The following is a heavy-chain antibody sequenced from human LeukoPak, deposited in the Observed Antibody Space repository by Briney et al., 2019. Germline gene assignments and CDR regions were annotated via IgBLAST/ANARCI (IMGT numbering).Heavy chain of an antibody. Sequence: GGSLRLFCAASGITFDGFCISWGRQAPGEGLEWGSGINWNGGSTGYADSVKGRFTISRDNAKNSLYLQMNSLRAEDTALYYCARVIRSPDPYDFWSGYYGGLDYWGQGTLVTVSS. D-gene: IGHD3-3*01. CDR3: ARVIRSPDPYDFWSGYYGGLDY. CDR1: GITFDGFC. CDR2: INWNGGST. V-gene: IGHV3-20*04. J-gene: IGHJ4*02.